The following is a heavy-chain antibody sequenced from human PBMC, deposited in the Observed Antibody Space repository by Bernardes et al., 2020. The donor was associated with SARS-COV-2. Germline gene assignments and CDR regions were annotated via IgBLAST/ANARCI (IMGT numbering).Heavy chain of an antibody. CDR2: IYSGGST. V-gene: IGHV3-66*02. J-gene: IGHJ4*02. Sequence: GGSLRLSCAASEFTVSSNYMSWVRQAPGKGLEWVSVIYSGGSTYYADSVKGRFTISRDNSKNTLYLQMNSLRAEDTAVYYCVRDYGDYYFDYWGQGTLVTVSS. CDR1: EFTVSSNY. CDR3: VRDYGDYYFDY. D-gene: IGHD4-17*01.